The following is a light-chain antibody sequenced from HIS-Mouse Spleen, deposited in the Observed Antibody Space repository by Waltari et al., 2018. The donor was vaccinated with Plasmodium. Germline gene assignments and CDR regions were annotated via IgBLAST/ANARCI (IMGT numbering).Light chain of an antibody. J-gene: IGLJ1*01. CDR2: EGS. Sequence: QSALTQPASVSGSPGQSLTISCTGTSSDVGSHTLVSWYQQPPGKAPKLMIYEGSKRPSGVSNRFSGSKSGNTASLTISGLQAEDEADYYCCSYAGSSTYVFGTGTKVTVL. CDR3: CSYAGSSTYV. V-gene: IGLV2-23*01. CDR1: SSDVGSHTL.